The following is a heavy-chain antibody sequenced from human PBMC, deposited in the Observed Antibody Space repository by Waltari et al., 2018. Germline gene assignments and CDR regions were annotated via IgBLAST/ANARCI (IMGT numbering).Heavy chain of an antibody. Sequence: QLHLQESGPGLLKPSETLSLTCAVSGYSISGGDFWGWIRQPPGKGLAWIGSSYPGGGNYFNPSLKSRVTISVEKSKNQYPLNLRAMTAADTAVYYWARRGRLSSYFFDYWGQGTLVTVSS. CDR3: ARRGRLSSYFFDY. J-gene: IGHJ4*02. CDR1: GYSISGGDF. V-gene: IGHV4-38-2*01. D-gene: IGHD2-15*01. CDR2: SYPGGGN.